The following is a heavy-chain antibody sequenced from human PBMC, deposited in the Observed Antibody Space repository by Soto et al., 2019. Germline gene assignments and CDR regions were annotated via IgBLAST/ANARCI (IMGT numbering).Heavy chain of an antibody. D-gene: IGHD6-19*01. CDR3: ARDRGVAPPVAGNTHYYYYMDV. CDR1: GYSFTNYG. V-gene: IGHV1-18*01. Sequence: QDQLVQSGVEVKKPGASVKVSCKASGYSFTNYGITWVRPAPGQGLEWMGWISAYNGNTNYAQKFQGRVTLTTDASTSTAYLELRSLRSDDTAVYYCARDRGVAPPVAGNTHYYYYMDVWGKGTTVTVSS. J-gene: IGHJ6*03. CDR2: ISAYNGNT.